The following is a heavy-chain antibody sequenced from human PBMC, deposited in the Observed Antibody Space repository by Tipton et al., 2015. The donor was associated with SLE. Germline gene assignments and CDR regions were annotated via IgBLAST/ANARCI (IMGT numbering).Heavy chain of an antibody. Sequence: TLSLTCTVSGYSISSGYYWGWIRQRPGKGLEWIGSIYHSGSTYYNPSLKSRVTISVDTANNQYSLRLSSVTAADTAVYYCARGPRYNWNKTGQSFDYWGQGTLVTVSS. D-gene: IGHD1-1*01. CDR2: IYHSGST. CDR1: GYSISSGYY. CDR3: ARGPRYNWNKTGQSFDY. J-gene: IGHJ4*02. V-gene: IGHV4-38-2*02.